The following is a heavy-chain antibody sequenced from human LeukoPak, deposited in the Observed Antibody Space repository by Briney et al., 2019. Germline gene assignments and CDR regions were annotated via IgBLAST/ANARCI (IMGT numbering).Heavy chain of an antibody. Sequence: GGSLRLSCAASGFSFSSCSMNWVRQAPGKGLEWISSISGTGSYIFYADSVKGRFTISRDNAKNSLYLQMNSLRAEDTALYYCAKDGASGSYPFDYWGQGTLVTVSS. V-gene: IGHV3-21*04. J-gene: IGHJ4*02. D-gene: IGHD1-26*01. CDR1: GFSFSSCS. CDR2: ISGTGSYI. CDR3: AKDGASGSYPFDY.